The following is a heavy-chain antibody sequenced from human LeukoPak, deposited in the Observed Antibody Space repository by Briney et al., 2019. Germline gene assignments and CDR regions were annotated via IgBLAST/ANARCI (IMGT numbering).Heavy chain of an antibody. CDR2: IYYSGST. CDR1: GGSISSYH. D-gene: IGHD2-8*01. V-gene: IGHV4-59*01. J-gene: IGHJ4*02. Sequence: SETLSLTCTVSGGSISSYHWSWIRQPPGKGLEWIGYIYYSGSTNYNPSLKSRVTISVDTSKNQFSLKLSSVTAADTAVYYCARGEVMVAEFDYWSQGTLVTVSS. CDR3: ARGEVMVAEFDY.